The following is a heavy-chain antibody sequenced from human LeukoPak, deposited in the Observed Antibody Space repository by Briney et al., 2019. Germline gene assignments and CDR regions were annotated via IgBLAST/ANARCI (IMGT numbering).Heavy chain of an antibody. V-gene: IGHV3-21*01. CDR1: GFTFSSYS. Sequence: GRSLRLSCAASGFTFSSYSMNWVRQAPGKGLEWVSSISSSSSYIYYADSVKGRFTISRDNAKNSLYLQMNSLRAEDTAVYYCARGTPYYYDGSGYRIDYWGQGTLVTVSS. J-gene: IGHJ4*02. CDR3: ARGTPYYYDGSGYRIDY. CDR2: ISSSSSYI. D-gene: IGHD3-22*01.